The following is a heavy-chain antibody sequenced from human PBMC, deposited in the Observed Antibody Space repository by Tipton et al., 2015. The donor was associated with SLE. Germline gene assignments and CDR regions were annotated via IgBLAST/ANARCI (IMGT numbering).Heavy chain of an antibody. CDR3: APEPYCTNGVCSPPGY. D-gene: IGHD2-8*01. J-gene: IGHJ4*02. V-gene: IGHV4-30-2*01. CDR1: GDSISSGGFS. CDR2: IHHSGTT. Sequence: TLSLTCAVSGDSISSGGFSWYWIRQPPGMGLEWIGYIHHSGTTYYNPSLKRRVTISVDRSKNQFSLKLSSVTAADTAVYYCAPEPYCTNGVCSPPGYWGQGTLVTVSS.